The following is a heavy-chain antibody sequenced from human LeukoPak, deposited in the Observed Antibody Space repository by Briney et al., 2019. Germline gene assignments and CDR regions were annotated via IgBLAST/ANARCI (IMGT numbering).Heavy chain of an antibody. D-gene: IGHD5-18*01. Sequence: GGSLRLSCAASGFTFSSYAMHWVRQAPGKGLEWVAVISYDGSNKYYADSVKGRFTISRDNSKNTLYLQMNSLRAEDTAVYYCARGGQYSYAYWGQGTLVTVSS. CDR3: ARGGQYSYAY. CDR2: ISYDGSNK. V-gene: IGHV3-30-3*01. J-gene: IGHJ4*02. CDR1: GFTFSSYA.